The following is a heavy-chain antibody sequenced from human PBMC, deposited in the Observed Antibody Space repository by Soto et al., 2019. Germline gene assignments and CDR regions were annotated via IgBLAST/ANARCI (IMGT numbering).Heavy chain of an antibody. V-gene: IGHV3-30*18. CDR2: ISFDGSNG. D-gene: IGHD6-19*01. Sequence: PGGSLRLSCAASGFTFSSYGMHWVRQAPGKGLAWVSLISFDGSNGYYADSVKGRFTISRDNSKNTLYLQMNSLRPEDTAVYYCAKDGGSSGWGYYYAMGVWGQGTTGTVSS. CDR1: GFTFSSYG. J-gene: IGHJ6*02. CDR3: AKDGGSSGWGYYYAMGV.